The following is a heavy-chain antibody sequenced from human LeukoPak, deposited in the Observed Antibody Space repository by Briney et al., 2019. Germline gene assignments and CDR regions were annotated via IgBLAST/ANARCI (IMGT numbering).Heavy chain of an antibody. Sequence: GGSLRLSCAASGFTFSSYAMSWVRQAPGKGLEWVSAISGSGGSTYYADSVKGRFTISRDNSKNTLYLQMNSLRSEDTAVYYCAKGSGSYSFRWYFDLWGRGTLVTVSS. V-gene: IGHV3-23*01. J-gene: IGHJ2*01. CDR1: GFTFSSYA. D-gene: IGHD1-26*01. CDR2: ISGSGGST. CDR3: AKGSGSYSFRWYFDL.